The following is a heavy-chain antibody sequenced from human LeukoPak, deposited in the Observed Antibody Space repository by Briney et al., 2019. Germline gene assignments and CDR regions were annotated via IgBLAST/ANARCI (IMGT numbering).Heavy chain of an antibody. CDR2: ISYDGSNK. CDR1: GFTFSSYG. J-gene: IGHJ4*02. V-gene: IGHV3-30*18. Sequence: PGGSLRLSCAASGFTFSSYGMHWVRQAPGKGPEWVAVISYDGSNKYYADSVKGRFTISRDNSKNTLYLQMNSLRAEDTAVYYCAKDDNASPFDYWGQGTLVTVSS. CDR3: AKDDNASPFDY. D-gene: IGHD1-14*01.